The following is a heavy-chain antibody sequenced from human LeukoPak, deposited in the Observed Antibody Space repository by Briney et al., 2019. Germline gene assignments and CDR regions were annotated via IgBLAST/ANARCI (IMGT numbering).Heavy chain of an antibody. CDR2: INPSGGAR. V-gene: IGHV1-46*01. CDR3: ARPALYSDAFDI. D-gene: IGHD1-26*01. CDR1: GYTFTTYY. J-gene: IGHJ3*02. Sequence: GASVKVSCKASGYTFTTYYMHWVRQAPRQGPESMGLINPSGGARSYAPKFQGRVTVTRDTSTSTVYMELSSLRAEDTGVYYCARPALYSDAFDIWGQGTMVTVSS.